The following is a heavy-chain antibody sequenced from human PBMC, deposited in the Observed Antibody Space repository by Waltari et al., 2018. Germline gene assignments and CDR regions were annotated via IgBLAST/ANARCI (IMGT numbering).Heavy chain of an antibody. V-gene: IGHV2-70*01. CDR3: ARMRRFCYDTSCYGFDY. D-gene: IGHD3-22*01. J-gene: IGHJ4*02. CDR2: IDRDDDK. CDR1: GFSPSTSGMS. Sequence: QVTLRESGPALVKPTQTLTLTCPFSGFSPSTSGMSVSWIRPPPGKALEWLAVIDRDDDKYYSTSLKTRLTISKDTSKNQVVLTMTNMDPADTATYYCARMRRFCYDTSCYGFDYWGQGTLITVSS.